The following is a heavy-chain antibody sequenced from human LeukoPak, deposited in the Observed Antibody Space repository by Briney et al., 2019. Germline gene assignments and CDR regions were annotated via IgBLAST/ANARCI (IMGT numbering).Heavy chain of an antibody. D-gene: IGHD3-22*01. Sequence: SETLSLTCTVSGDSISRSNYYWGWICQPPGKGLEWIGEINHSGSTNYNPSLKSRVTISLDTSKNQFSLKLTSVIAADTAVYYCAREKTYYDSIGNYYGGVFDYWGQGTLVTVSS. CDR3: AREKTYYDSIGNYYGGVFDY. CDR2: INHSGST. V-gene: IGHV4-39*07. CDR1: GDSISRSNYY. J-gene: IGHJ4*02.